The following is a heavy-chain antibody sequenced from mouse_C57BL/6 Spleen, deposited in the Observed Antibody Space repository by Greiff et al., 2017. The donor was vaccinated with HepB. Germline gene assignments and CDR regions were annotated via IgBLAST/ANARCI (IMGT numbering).Heavy chain of an antibody. Sequence: DVMLVESGGGLVKPGGSLKLSCAASGFTFSDYGMHWVRQAPEKGLEWVAYISSGSSTIYYADTVKGRFTISRDNAKNTLFLQMTSLRSEDTAMYYCARDYDYDENYFDCWGQGTTLTVSS. V-gene: IGHV5-17*01. CDR3: ARDYDYDENYFDC. D-gene: IGHD2-4*01. CDR1: GFTFSDYG. CDR2: ISSGSSTI. J-gene: IGHJ2*01.